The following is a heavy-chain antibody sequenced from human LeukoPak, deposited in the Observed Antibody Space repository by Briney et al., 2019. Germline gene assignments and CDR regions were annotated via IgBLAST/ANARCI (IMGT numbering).Heavy chain of an antibody. J-gene: IGHJ4*02. CDR1: GFTFSSYS. V-gene: IGHV3-21*06. Sequence: GGSLRLSCAASGFTFSSYSMNWVRQAPGKGLEWVSSISSSSSYIYYADSVKGRFTISRDNAKNSLYLQMNSLRAEDTAVYYCARTDVSGSYYEFPFDYWGQGTLVTVSS. D-gene: IGHD1-26*01. CDR2: ISSSSSYI. CDR3: ARTDVSGSYYEFPFDY.